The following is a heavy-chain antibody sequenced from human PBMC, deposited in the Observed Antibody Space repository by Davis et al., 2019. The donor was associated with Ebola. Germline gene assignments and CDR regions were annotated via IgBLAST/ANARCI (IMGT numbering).Heavy chain of an antibody. CDR2: IWYDGSNK. CDR3: VRDSGYYSHDY. J-gene: IGHJ4*01. V-gene: IGHV3-33*01. Sequence: PGGSLRLSCAASGFTFSSYGMHWVRQGPGKGLEWVALIWYDGSNKYYADSVKGRFTISRDNSKNTLYLQMNSLRAEDTAVYYCVRDSGYYSHDYWGHGTLVTVSS. D-gene: IGHD5-12*01. CDR1: GFTFSSYG.